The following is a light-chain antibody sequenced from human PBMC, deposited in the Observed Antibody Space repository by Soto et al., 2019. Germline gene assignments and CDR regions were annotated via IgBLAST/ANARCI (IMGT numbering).Light chain of an antibody. J-gene: IGKJ1*01. CDR2: DAS. CDR3: QQYHSYYPWT. V-gene: IGKV1-5*01. CDR1: QSISSW. Sequence: DIEMTQSASTLCASFVDRLTITCRASQSISSWLAWYQQKPGKPPKLLIYDASSLESGVPSRFSGSGSGTDFSLTITSLQPDDSATYYCQQYHSYYPWTFGQGTKVDNK.